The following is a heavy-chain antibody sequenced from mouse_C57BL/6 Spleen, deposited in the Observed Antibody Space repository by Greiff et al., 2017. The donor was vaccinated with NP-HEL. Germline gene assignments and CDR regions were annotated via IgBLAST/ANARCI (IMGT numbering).Heavy chain of an antibody. CDR2: ISDGGSYT. Sequence: EVKLMESGGGLVKPGGSLKLSCAASGFTFSSYAMSWVRQTPEKRLEWVATISDGGSYTYYPDNVKGRFTISRDNAKNNLYLQMSHLKSEDTAMYYCARPLYAMDYWGQGTSVTVSS. V-gene: IGHV5-4*03. CDR1: GFTFSSYA. J-gene: IGHJ4*01. CDR3: ARPLYAMDY.